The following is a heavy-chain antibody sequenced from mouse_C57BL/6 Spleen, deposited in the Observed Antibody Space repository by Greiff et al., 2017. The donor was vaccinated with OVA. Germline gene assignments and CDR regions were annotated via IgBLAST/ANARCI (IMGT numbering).Heavy chain of an antibody. D-gene: IGHD3-2*02. Sequence: VQLQQSGAELVRPGTSVKVSCKASGYAFTNYLIEWVKQRPGQGLEWIGVINPGSGGTNYNEKFKGKATLTADKSSSTAYMQLSSLTSEDSAVYFCAGLRLDYAMDYWGQGTSVTVSS. CDR1: GYAFTNYL. CDR3: AGLRLDYAMDY. J-gene: IGHJ4*01. CDR2: INPGSGGT. V-gene: IGHV1-54*01.